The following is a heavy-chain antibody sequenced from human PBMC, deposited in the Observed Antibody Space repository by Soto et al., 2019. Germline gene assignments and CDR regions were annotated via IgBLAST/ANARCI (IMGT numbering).Heavy chain of an antibody. CDR2: IYYSGST. D-gene: IGHD3-22*01. J-gene: IGHJ4*02. V-gene: IGHV4-39*01. CDR1: GGSISSSSYY. CDR3: ARHAYYYDSSGYYYFDY. Sequence: SETLSLTCTVSGGSISSSSYYWGWIRQPPGKGLEWIGSIYYSGSTYYNPSLKSRVTISVDTSKNQFSLKLSSVTAADTAVYYCARHAYYYDSSGYYYFDYWGQGTL.